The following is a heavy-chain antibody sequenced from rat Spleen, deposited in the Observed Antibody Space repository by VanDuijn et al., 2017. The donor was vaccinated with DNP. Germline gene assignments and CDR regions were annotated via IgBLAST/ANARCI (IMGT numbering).Heavy chain of an antibody. D-gene: IGHD1-4*01. J-gene: IGHJ2*01. V-gene: IGHV5-31*01. CDR3: AGRPPPTRGPFDY. Sequence: EVQLVESGGGLVQPGRSLKLSCVASGFIFSNYWMTWIRQAPGKGLEWVASITNTGGSTFYPDSVKGRFTISRDDAKSTLYLQMNSLRSEDTATYYCAGRPPPTRGPFDYWGQGVMVTVSS. CDR1: GFIFSNYW. CDR2: ITNTGGST.